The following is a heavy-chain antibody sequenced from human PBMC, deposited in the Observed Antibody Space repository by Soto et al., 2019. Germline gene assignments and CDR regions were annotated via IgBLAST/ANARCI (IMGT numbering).Heavy chain of an antibody. CDR3: ARVSFPVYYYGSGSYYNELQAFDI. J-gene: IGHJ3*02. CDR1: GGSFSGYY. V-gene: IGHV4-34*01. Sequence: SETLSLTCPVYGGSFSGYYWSWIRQPPGKGLEWIGEINHSGSTNYNPSLKSRVTISVDTSKNKFSLKLSSVTAADTAVYYCARVSFPVYYYGSGSYYNELQAFDIWGQGTMVTVSS. CDR2: INHSGST. D-gene: IGHD3-10*01.